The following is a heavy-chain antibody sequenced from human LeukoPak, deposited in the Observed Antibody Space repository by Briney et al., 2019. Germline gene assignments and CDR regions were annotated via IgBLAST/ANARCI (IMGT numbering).Heavy chain of an antibody. D-gene: IGHD2-8*01. V-gene: IGHV4-39*07. CDR2: IYYSGST. J-gene: IGHJ4*02. CDR1: GGSISSSSYY. Sequence: SETLSLTCTVSGGSISSSSYYWGRIRQPPGTGLEWIGSIYYSGSTYYNPSLKSRVTISVDTSKNQFSLKLSSVTAADTAVYYCARGYCTNAVCSLGPTQAWGQGTLVTVSS. CDR3: ARGYCTNAVCSLGPTQA.